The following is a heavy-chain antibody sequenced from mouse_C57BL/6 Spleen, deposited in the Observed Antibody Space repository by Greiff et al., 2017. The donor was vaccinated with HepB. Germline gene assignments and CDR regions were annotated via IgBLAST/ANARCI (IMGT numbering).Heavy chain of an antibody. CDR1: GYTFTSYW. V-gene: IGHV1-50*01. CDR2: IDPSDSYT. CDR3: ARSLYYFDY. J-gene: IGHJ2*01. Sequence: VQLQQSGAELVKPGASVKLSCKASGYTFTSYWMQWVKQRPGQGLEWIGEIDPSDSYTNYNQKFKGKATLTVDTSSSTAYMQLSSLTSEDSAVYDCARSLYYFDYWGQGTTLTVSS.